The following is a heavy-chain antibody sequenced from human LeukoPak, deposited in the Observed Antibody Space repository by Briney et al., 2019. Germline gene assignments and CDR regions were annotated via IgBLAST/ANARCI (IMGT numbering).Heavy chain of an antibody. V-gene: IGHV4-39*01. D-gene: IGHD4-17*01. CDR3: ARRGPDYGEQHLFDY. CDR1: GGSISSSSYY. CDR2: IYYSGST. J-gene: IGHJ4*02. Sequence: PSETLSLTCTVSGGSISSSSYYWGWIRQPPGKGLEWIGSIYYSGSTYYNPSLKSRVTISVDTSKNQFSLKLSSVTAADTAVYYCARRGPDYGEQHLFDYWGQGTLVTVSS.